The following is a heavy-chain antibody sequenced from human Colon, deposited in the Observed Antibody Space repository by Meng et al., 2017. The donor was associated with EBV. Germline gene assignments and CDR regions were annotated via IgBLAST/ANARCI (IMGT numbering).Heavy chain of an antibody. J-gene: IGHJ4*02. CDR3: ARDGPLL. V-gene: IGHV4-39*07. Sequence: QLQGSGPGLGRPSETPSLPCSVSGDSISGSGDYWGWVRQPPGKGLEWIGNIYYTGSTYCNPSLKSRVTISVDTSKNQFSLKVTSMTAADTAVYYCARDGPLLWGPGTLVTVSS. CDR1: GDSISGSGDY. CDR2: IYYTGST.